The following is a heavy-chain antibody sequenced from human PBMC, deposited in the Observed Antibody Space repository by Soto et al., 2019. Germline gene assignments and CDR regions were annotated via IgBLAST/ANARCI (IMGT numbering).Heavy chain of an antibody. CDR3: ARQPYSSGP. CDR1: GGSISSYY. D-gene: IGHD6-19*01. J-gene: IGHJ5*02. CDR2: IYYSGST. V-gene: IGHV4-59*08. Sequence: SETLSLTCTVSGGSISSYYLSWIRQPPGKGLEWIGYIYYSGSTNYNPSLKSRVTISVDTSKNQFSLKLSSVTAADTAVYYCARQPYSSGPWGQGTLVTVSS.